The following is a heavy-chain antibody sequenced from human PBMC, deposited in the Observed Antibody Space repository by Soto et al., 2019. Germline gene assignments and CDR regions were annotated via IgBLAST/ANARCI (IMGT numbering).Heavy chain of an antibody. CDR2: ISAYNGNT. Sequence: QVQLVQSGAEVKKPGASVKVSCKASGYTFTSDGISWVRQAPGQGLERMGWISAYNGNTNYAQKLQGRVTMTTDTSTSTAYMELRSLRSDDTAVYYCARDGVDTATGYYYGMDVWGQGTTVTVSS. CDR3: ARDGVDTATGYYYGMDV. J-gene: IGHJ6*02. CDR1: GYTFTSDG. V-gene: IGHV1-18*01. D-gene: IGHD5-18*01.